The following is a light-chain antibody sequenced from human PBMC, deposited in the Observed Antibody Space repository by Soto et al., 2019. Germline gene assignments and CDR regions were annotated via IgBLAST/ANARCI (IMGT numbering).Light chain of an antibody. Sequence: QTVVTQEPSLTVSPGGTITLTCASSTGAVTSGNYPNWFQQKPGQAPRALIYSTSNKDSWTPARFSGSLLGGKAVLTLSGVQPEDEAEYYCLLYYGGPGVFGGGTKLTVL. J-gene: IGLJ2*01. CDR3: LLYYGGPGV. CDR2: STS. CDR1: TGAVTSGNY. V-gene: IGLV7-43*01.